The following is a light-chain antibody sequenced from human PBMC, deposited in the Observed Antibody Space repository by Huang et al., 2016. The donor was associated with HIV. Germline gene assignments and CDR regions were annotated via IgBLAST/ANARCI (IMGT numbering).Light chain of an antibody. V-gene: IGKV1-39*01. CDR3: QQSYNTPRT. CDR2: ASS. CDR1: QNINNY. J-gene: IGKJ5*01. Sequence: DIQMTQSPSSLSASVGDRVTITCQTSQNINNYLNWYQQKPGKAPNLLIYASSSLHSGVPSRFSGGGSETNVTLTITGLQPEDCATYYCQQSYNTPRTFAQGTRLEIK.